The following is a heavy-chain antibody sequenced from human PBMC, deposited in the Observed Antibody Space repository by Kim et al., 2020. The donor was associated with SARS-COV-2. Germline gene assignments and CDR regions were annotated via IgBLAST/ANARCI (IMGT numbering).Heavy chain of an antibody. CDR2: ISSSSSYI. D-gene: IGHD3-16*02. CDR1: GFTFSSYS. V-gene: IGHV3-21*01. CDR3: ARDNYGLGSYRYWGSNWFDP. Sequence: GGSLRLSCAASGFTFSSYSMNWVRQAPGKGLEWVSSISSSSSYIYYADSVKGRFTISRDNAKNSLYLQMNSLRAEDTAVYYCARDNYGLGSYRYWGSNWFDPWGQGTLVTVSS. J-gene: IGHJ5*02.